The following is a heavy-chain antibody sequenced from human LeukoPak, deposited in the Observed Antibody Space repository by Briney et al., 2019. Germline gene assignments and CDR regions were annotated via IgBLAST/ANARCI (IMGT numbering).Heavy chain of an antibody. V-gene: IGHV4-38-2*01. D-gene: IGHD3-10*01. CDR1: GYSISSGYY. CDR2: IYHSGST. Sequence: PSETLSLTCAVSGYSISSGYYWGWIRQPPGKGLEWIGRIYHSGSTYYNPSLKSRVTISVDTSKNRFSLKLSSVTAADTAVYYCARGVLLWFGESMVYNWFDPWGQGTLVTVSS. J-gene: IGHJ5*02. CDR3: ARGVLLWFGESMVYNWFDP.